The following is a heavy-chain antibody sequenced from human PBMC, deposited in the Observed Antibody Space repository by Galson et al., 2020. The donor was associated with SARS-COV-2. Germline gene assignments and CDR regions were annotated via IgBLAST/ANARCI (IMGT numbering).Heavy chain of an antibody. D-gene: IGHD3-3*01. CDR1: GFTFSSYA. CDR2: ISGSGGST. J-gene: IGHJ5*02. Sequence: LSLTCAASGFTFSSYAMSWVRQAPGKGLEWVSAISGSGGSTYYADSVKGRFTISRDNSKNTLYLQMNSLRAEDTAVYYCAKDHRQFLEWLFTFDPWGQGTLVTVSS. CDR3: AKDHRQFLEWLFTFDP. V-gene: IGHV3-23*01.